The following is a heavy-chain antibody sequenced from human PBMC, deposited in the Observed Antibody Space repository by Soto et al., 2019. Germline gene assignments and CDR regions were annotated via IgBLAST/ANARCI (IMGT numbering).Heavy chain of an antibody. V-gene: IGHV3-23*01. CDR1: GFTFRSYA. D-gene: IGHD5-12*01. Sequence: GGSLRLSCAASGFTFRSYAMSWVRQAPGKGLEWVSAISGSGGSTYYADSVEGRFTISRDNSKNTLYLQMNSLRAEDTAVYYCAKVYGGYDRFGPPDYWGQGTLVTVSS. CDR3: AKVYGGYDRFGPPDY. CDR2: ISGSGGST. J-gene: IGHJ4*02.